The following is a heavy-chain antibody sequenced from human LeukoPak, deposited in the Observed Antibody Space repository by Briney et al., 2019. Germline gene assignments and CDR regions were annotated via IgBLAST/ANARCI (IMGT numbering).Heavy chain of an antibody. J-gene: IGHJ5*02. CDR3: ARGGNYWHQWWFDP. CDR1: GGSISSSNW. Sequence: PSETLSLTCAVSGGSISSSNWWSWVRQPPGKGLEWIGEINHSGSTNYNPSLKSRVTISLDTSKNQFSLELNSVTPADTAVYYCARGGNYWHQWWFDPWGRGTLVSVSS. V-gene: IGHV4-4*02. CDR2: INHSGST. D-gene: IGHD1-26*01.